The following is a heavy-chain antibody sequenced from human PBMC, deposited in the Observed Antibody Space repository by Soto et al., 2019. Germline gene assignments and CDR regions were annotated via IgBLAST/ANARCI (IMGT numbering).Heavy chain of an antibody. V-gene: IGHV1-18*01. Sequence: ASVKVSCKASGYTFTSYGISWVRQAPGQGLEWMGWISAFNGNTYYAQKLQGRVTMTTDTSTSTAYMELRSLRSDDTAVYYCARVWYYYDSSGYLDYWGQGTLVTVSS. CDR1: GYTFTSYG. CDR2: ISAFNGNT. D-gene: IGHD3-22*01. CDR3: ARVWYYYDSSGYLDY. J-gene: IGHJ4*02.